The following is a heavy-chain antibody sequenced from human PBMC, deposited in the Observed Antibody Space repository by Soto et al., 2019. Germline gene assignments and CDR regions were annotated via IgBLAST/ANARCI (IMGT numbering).Heavy chain of an antibody. J-gene: IGHJ4*02. D-gene: IGHD3-22*01. CDR2: INTYNGNR. V-gene: IGHV1-18*01. Sequence: QVQLVQSGAELRKPGASVKVSCKASGYSFSSYGINWVRQAPGQGLEWMGWINTYNGNRNYAQKFEDRVTMTTATSTTTVYMELRSLKSHDTAIYYCARDRLRGYDSSGFYSWGQGTLVTVSS. CDR1: GYSFSSYG. CDR3: ARDRLRGYDSSGFYS.